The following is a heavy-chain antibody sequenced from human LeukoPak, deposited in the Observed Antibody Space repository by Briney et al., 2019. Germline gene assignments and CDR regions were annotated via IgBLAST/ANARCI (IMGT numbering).Heavy chain of an antibody. Sequence: SETLSLTCTVSGYSISSGYYWGWIRQLPGKGLEWIGSIYHSGSTYYNPSLKSRVTISVDTSKNQFSLKLSSVTAADTAVYYCARLGDWNGWFDPWGQGTLVTVSS. V-gene: IGHV4-38-2*02. CDR1: GYSISSGYY. CDR3: ARLGDWNGWFDP. J-gene: IGHJ5*02. D-gene: IGHD1-1*01. CDR2: IYHSGST.